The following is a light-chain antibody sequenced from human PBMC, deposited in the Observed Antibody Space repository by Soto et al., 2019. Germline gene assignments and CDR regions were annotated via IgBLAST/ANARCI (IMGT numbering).Light chain of an antibody. CDR2: DAS. V-gene: IGKV3-11*01. Sequence: EIVLTQSPATLSLSPGERATLSCRASQSVSSYLAWYQLNPGQAPRLLIYDASNRATGIPARFSGSGSGTDFTLTISSLEPEDFAVYYCQQRSDWPGLTFGGGTKVEIK. CDR1: QSVSSY. CDR3: QQRSDWPGLT. J-gene: IGKJ4*01.